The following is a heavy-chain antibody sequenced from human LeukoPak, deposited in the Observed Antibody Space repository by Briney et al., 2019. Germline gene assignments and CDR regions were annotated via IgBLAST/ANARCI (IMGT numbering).Heavy chain of an antibody. CDR2: ITDSGDVT. CDR3: AKGQTGAPSFHYFFYLDG. D-gene: IGHD2-8*02. J-gene: IGHJ6*03. Sequence: GGSLRLSCAASGFTFRGYAMAWVRQAPGKGLEWVSTITDSGDVTYYTDSVKGRFTISRHNSKNTLYLQMHSLTAEDTALYFCAKGQTGAPSFHYFFYLDGWGKGSTVIVSS. V-gene: IGHV3-23*01. CDR1: GFTFRGYA.